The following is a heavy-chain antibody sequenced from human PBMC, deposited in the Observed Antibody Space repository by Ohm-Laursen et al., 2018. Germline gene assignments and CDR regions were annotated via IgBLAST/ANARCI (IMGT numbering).Heavy chain of an antibody. D-gene: IGHD3-22*01. CDR2: ISWNSGSI. Sequence: SLRLSCAASGFTFDDYARHWVRQAPGKGLEWVSGISWNSGSIGYADSVKGRFTISRDNAKNSLYLQMNSLRAEDTAVYYCARPHDSSGYSNYWGQGTLVTVSS. CDR3: ARPHDSSGYSNY. V-gene: IGHV3-9*01. CDR1: GFTFDDYA. J-gene: IGHJ4*02.